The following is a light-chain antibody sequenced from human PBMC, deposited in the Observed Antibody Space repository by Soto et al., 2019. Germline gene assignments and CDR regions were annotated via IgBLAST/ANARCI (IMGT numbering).Light chain of an antibody. CDR3: QQLNSYLALA. CDR1: QGISSY. J-gene: IGKJ4*01. V-gene: IGKV1-9*01. Sequence: DIQLTQSPSFLSASVGDRVTITCRASQGISSYLAWYQQKPGKAPKLLIYSASTLQSGVPSRFSGSGSGTEFTLTISSLHPEDFATYYCQQLNSYLALAFGGGTKVAIK. CDR2: SAS.